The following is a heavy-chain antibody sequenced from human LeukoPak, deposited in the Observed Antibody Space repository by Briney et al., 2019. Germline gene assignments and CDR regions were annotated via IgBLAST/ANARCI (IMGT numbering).Heavy chain of an antibody. V-gene: IGHV3-30*02. CDR2: MPSRGSAT. D-gene: IGHD3-22*01. CDR1: GFTFNTFG. Sequence: GGSLRLSCTTSGFTFNTFGMHWVRQAPGKGLEWVAFMPSRGSATYHAESVKGRFTISRDNSKNTLFLQMNSLRAEDTAVYYCARDGSESTGYYYALWGQGTLVTVSS. CDR3: ARDGSESTGYYYAL. J-gene: IGHJ4*02.